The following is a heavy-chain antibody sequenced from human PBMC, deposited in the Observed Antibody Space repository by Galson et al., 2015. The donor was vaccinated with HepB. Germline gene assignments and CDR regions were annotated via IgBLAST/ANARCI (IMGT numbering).Heavy chain of an antibody. D-gene: IGHD3-3*01. Sequence: PRLSCAASGFAFGSHTMIWVRQAPGRGLECVSAISGHAEKIYYAESLKGRFTISRDNSKSTVYLQISGLRVDDTAVYYCVKDSHYDFWQGSLFELWGQGTPVTVAS. J-gene: IGHJ4*02. CDR2: ISGHAEKI. CDR1: GFAFGSHT. CDR3: VKDSHYDFWQGSLFEL. V-gene: IGHV3-23*01.